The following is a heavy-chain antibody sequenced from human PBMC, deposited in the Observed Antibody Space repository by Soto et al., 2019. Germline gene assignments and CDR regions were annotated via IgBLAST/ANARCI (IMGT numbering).Heavy chain of an antibody. D-gene: IGHD6-19*01. V-gene: IGHV3-48*03. CDR1: GFTFSSYE. CDR3: ARDGSGWYRY. Sequence: PXGSLRLSCAASGFTFSSYEMNWVRQAPGKGLEWVSYISSSGSTIYYADSVKGRFTISRDNAKNSLYLQMNSLRAEDTAVYYCARDGSGWYRYWGQGTLVTVSS. CDR2: ISSSGSTI. J-gene: IGHJ4*02.